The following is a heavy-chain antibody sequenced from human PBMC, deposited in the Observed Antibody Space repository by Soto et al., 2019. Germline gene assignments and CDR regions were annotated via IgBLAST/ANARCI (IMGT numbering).Heavy chain of an antibody. D-gene: IGHD3-22*01. Sequence: QVQLQESGPGLVKPSETLSLTCAVSGCSLSPHYWSWIRQSPGKGLEWIGYVYYTGSTDYNPSLKIRVSISVDTYKNQFALKLSSVTAADTAVYYCARAMDSFSSGYYWGAYFDYWGQGALVTVSS. V-gene: IGHV4-59*11. CDR2: VYYTGST. J-gene: IGHJ4*02. CDR3: ARAMDSFSSGYYWGAYFDY. CDR1: GCSLSPHY.